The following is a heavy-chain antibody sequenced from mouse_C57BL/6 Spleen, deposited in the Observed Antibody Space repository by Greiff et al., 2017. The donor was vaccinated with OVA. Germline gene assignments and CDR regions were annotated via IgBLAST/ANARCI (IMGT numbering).Heavy chain of an antibody. Sequence: QVQLQQPGAELVKPGASVKLSCKASGYTFTSYWMQWVKQRPGQGLEWIGEIGPSDSYTNYNQKFKGKATLTVDTSSSTAYMQLSSLTSEDAAVYYCANGNYAFAYWGQGTLVTVSA. CDR2: IGPSDSYT. CDR3: ANGNYAFAY. V-gene: IGHV1-50*01. J-gene: IGHJ3*01. D-gene: IGHD2-1*01. CDR1: GYTFTSYW.